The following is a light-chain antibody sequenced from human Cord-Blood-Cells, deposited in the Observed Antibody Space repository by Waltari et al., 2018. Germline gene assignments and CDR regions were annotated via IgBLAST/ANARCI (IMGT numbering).Light chain of an antibody. CDR3: QQYGSSWT. Sequence: IVLTQSPGTLSLSPGERATLSCRASQCVSSNYFSWNHQKPGQAPRLLIYGACSKATGIPERFSGSASGTYFPLTISRLAPEDFAVYYCQQYGSSWTFGQGTKVEIK. CDR1: QCVSSNY. J-gene: IGKJ1*01. CDR2: GAC. V-gene: IGKV3-20*01.